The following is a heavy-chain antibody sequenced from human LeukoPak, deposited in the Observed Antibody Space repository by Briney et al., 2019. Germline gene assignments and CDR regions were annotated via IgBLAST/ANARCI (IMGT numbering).Heavy chain of an antibody. CDR1: GGSFSGYY. CDR3: ARHSFVVPATERGGTRWFDP. D-gene: IGHD2-2*01. J-gene: IGHJ5*02. Sequence: SETLSLTCAVYGGSFSGYYWSWIRQPPGKGLEWIGEINHSGSTNYNPSLKSRVTISVDTYKNQFSLKLSSVTAADTAVYYCARHSFVVPATERGGTRWFDPWGQGTLVTVSS. CDR2: INHSGST. V-gene: IGHV4-34*01.